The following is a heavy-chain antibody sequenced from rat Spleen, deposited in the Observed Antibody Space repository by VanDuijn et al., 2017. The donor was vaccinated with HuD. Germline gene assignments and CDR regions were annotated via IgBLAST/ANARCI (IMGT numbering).Heavy chain of an antibody. CDR2: ISHDGSGT. CDR3: ARRGYNNYFFDY. CDR1: GFTFSDYA. V-gene: IGHV5-17*01. D-gene: IGHD1-10*01. J-gene: IGHJ2*01. Sequence: EVQLVESGGGLVQPGRSLTLSCATSGFTFSDYAMAWVRQAPKKGLEWVATISHDGSGTDYRDSVKGRFTISRDNAKSTPYLKMDSLRSEDTATYYCARRGYNNYFFDYWGQGVMVTVSA.